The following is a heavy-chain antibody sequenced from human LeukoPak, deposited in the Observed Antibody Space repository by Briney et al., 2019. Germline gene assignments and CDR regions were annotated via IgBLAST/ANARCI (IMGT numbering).Heavy chain of an antibody. CDR3: ANGLRYFDWLLPH. CDR2: TNHSGST. J-gene: IGHJ4*02. CDR1: GASFSGYC. D-gene: IGHD3-9*01. Sequence: SETLSLTCAVYGASFSGYCCSWIRQPPGKGLEWIGETNHSGSTSYKPSLKSRVTISVDTSKTQFSLKLSSVTAADTAVYYCANGLRYFDWLLPHWGQGTLVTVSS. V-gene: IGHV4-34*01.